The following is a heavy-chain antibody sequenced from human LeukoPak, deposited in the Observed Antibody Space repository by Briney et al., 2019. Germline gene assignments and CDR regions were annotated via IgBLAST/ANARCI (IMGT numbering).Heavy chain of an antibody. Sequence: GGSLRLSCAASGFTFSSYGMHWVRQAPGKGLEWVAVISYDGSNKYYADSVKGRFTISRDNSKNTLYLQMNSLRAEDTAVYYCAKDMGHHILTGLVYWGQGTLVTVSS. J-gene: IGHJ4*02. CDR1: GFTFSSYG. D-gene: IGHD3-9*01. CDR3: AKDMGHHILTGLVY. CDR2: ISYDGSNK. V-gene: IGHV3-30*18.